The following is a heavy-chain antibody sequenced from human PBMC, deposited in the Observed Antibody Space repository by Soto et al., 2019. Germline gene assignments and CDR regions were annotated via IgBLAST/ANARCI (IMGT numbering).Heavy chain of an antibody. CDR3: ARVPSSIGRAHFDY. Sequence: QVQLVESGGGVVQPGRSLRLSCAASGFTFSSYAMHWVRQAPGKGLEWVAVISYDGSNKYYADSVKGRFTISRDNSKNTLYLQINSLRAEDTAVYYCARVPSSIGRAHFDYWGQGTLVTVSS. CDR2: ISYDGSNK. V-gene: IGHV3-30-3*01. J-gene: IGHJ4*02. D-gene: IGHD3-10*01. CDR1: GFTFSSYA.